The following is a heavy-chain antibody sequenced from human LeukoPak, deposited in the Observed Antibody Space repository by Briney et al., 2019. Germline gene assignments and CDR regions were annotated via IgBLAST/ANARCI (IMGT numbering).Heavy chain of an antibody. CDR2: IYYSGST. Sequence: SETLSLTCTVSGGSISSSSYYWGWIRQPPGKGLEWIGSIYYSGSTYYNPSLKSRVTISVDTSKNQFSLKLSSVTAADTAVYYCARESIAVAGTWGQGTLVTVSS. CDR1: GGSISSSSYY. V-gene: IGHV4-39*07. CDR3: ARESIAVAGT. J-gene: IGHJ5*02. D-gene: IGHD6-19*01.